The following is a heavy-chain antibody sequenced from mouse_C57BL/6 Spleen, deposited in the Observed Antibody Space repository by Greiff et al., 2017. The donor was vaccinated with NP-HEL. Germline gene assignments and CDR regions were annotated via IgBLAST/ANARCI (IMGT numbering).Heavy chain of an antibody. CDR2: ISDGGSYT. V-gene: IGHV5-4*01. J-gene: IGHJ4*01. CDR3: ARVGDGYYEGLMDY. CDR1: GFTFSSYA. Sequence: EVQLVESGGGLVKPGGSLKLSCAASGFTFSSYAMSWVRQTPEKRLEWVATISDGGSYTYYPDNVKGRFTISRDNAKNNLYLQMSHLKSEDTAMYYCARVGDGYYEGLMDYWGQGTSVTVSS. D-gene: IGHD2-3*01.